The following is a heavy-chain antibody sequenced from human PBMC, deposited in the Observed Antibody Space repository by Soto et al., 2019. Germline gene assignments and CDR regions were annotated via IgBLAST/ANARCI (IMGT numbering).Heavy chain of an antibody. CDR3: AKAEYTAALPGL. CDR2: IEDDGRRT. CDR1: GFIFSTHW. D-gene: IGHD2-15*01. V-gene: IGHV3-74*01. J-gene: IGHJ4*02. Sequence: EVQLVESGGGLVQPGGSLRLSCEASGFIFSTHWMHWVRQVPGKGLDWVARIEDDGRRTDYAESVKGRFTISRDNAKSTLFLQLNNLRVEDTATYHCAKAEYTAALPGLWGRGTLVTVSS.